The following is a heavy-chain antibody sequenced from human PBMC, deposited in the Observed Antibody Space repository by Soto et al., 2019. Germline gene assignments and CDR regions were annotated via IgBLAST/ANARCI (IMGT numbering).Heavy chain of an antibody. CDR2: INAGNGHT. CDR1: GFTFVMYA. D-gene: IGHD3-10*01. Sequence: VASVKVSCKASGFTFVMYAIHWVRQAPGQGLEWMAWINAGNGHTTYSQKFQGRVTITRDTSARTVYMELRSLRFEDTATYYCARDGWFAEGYFDFWGQGTPVTVSS. J-gene: IGHJ4*02. CDR3: ARDGWFAEGYFDF. V-gene: IGHV1-3*01.